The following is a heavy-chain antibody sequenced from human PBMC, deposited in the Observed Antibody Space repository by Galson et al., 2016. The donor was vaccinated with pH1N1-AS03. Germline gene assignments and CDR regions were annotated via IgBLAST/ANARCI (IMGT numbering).Heavy chain of an antibody. Sequence: SLRLSCAASGFTFNTFGMHWARQAPGKGLEWVAYIHQDGVIKSYSDSVKGRFTISRDNSKDTLYLQMNSVRGEDTAMYYCSNKPYWGRGTLVTVSS. CDR1: GFTFNTFG. V-gene: IGHV3-30*02. CDR2: IHQDGVIK. CDR3: SNKPY. J-gene: IGHJ4*02.